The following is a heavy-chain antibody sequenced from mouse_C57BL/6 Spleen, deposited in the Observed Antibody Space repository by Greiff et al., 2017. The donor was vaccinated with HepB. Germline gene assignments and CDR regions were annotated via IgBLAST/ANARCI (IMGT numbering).Heavy chain of an antibody. CDR3: ARKDYSNYDDY. Sequence: EVQLQQSGAELVKPGASVKLSCTASGFNIKDYYMHWVKQRTEQGLEWIGRIDPEAGETKYAPKFQGKATITADTSSNTAYLQLNRLTSEDTAVYYCARKDYSNYDDYWSQGTTLTVSS. D-gene: IGHD2-5*01. V-gene: IGHV14-2*01. CDR1: GFNIKDYY. CDR2: IDPEAGET. J-gene: IGHJ2*01.